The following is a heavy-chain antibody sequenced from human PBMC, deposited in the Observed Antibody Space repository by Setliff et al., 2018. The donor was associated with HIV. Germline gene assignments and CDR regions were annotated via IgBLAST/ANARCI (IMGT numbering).Heavy chain of an antibody. CDR3: ARGPITMIVVYFDY. D-gene: IGHD3-22*01. CDR1: GYTFTGYY. J-gene: IGHJ4*02. V-gene: IGHV1-2*02. Sequence: GASVTVSCKASGYTFTGYYMHWVRQAPGQGLEWMGWINPNSGGTNYAQKFQGRVTMTRDTSISTAYMELSRLRSDDTAVYYCARGPITMIVVYFDYWGQGTLVTVSS. CDR2: INPNSGGT.